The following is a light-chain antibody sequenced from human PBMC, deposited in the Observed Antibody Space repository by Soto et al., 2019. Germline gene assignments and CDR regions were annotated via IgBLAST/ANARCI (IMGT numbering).Light chain of an antibody. V-gene: IGLV2-14*01. J-gene: IGLJ2*01. CDR2: DVS. Sequence: QSALTQPASVSGSPGQSITISCTGTSSDVGGYNYVSWYQQHPGKAPKLMIHDVSNRPSGVSNRFSGSKSGNTASLTISGLQAEDEADYYCSSYTSSSTLLFGGGTKLTVL. CDR3: SSYTSSSTLL. CDR1: SSDVGGYNY.